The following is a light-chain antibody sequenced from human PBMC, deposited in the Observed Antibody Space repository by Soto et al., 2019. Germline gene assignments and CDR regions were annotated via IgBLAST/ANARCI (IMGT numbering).Light chain of an antibody. CDR3: QQYNNWPPLT. V-gene: IGKV3D-15*01. J-gene: IGKJ4*01. Sequence: EIVLTQSPATLSSFPGDRVTLSCRASQAVNTRLAWYQHKPGQAPRLLIYLASNRAAGVPARFSGSGSGTDFTLTISNLQSEDFAVYYCQQYNNWPPLTFGGGTKVDIK. CDR1: QAVNTR. CDR2: LAS.